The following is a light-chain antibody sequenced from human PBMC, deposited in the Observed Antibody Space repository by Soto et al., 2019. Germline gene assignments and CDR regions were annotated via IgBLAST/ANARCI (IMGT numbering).Light chain of an antibody. CDR1: SSNIGDNF. Sequence: QSVLTQPPSVSAAPGQTVTISCSGTSSNIGDNFVSWYQQLPGTAPKLLIFDNDKRPSGIPDRFSGSKSGTSATLGITGLQTGDEADYYCGTWDSGLSAVFGGGTKLTVL. J-gene: IGLJ2*01. V-gene: IGLV1-51*01. CDR3: GTWDSGLSAV. CDR2: DND.